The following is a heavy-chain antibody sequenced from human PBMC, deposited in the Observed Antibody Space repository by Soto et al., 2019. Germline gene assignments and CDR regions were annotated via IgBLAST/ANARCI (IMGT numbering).Heavy chain of an antibody. D-gene: IGHD6-13*01. V-gene: IGHV3-30*18. J-gene: IGHJ4*02. CDR3: AKVANGYSSSWDLDY. Sequence: QVQLVESGGGVVQPGRSLRLSCAASGFTFSSYGMHWVRQAPGKGLEWVADISYDGSNKYYADSVKGRFTISRDNSKNTLYLQMNSLRAEDTAVYYCAKVANGYSSSWDLDYWGQGTLVTVSS. CDR2: ISYDGSNK. CDR1: GFTFSSYG.